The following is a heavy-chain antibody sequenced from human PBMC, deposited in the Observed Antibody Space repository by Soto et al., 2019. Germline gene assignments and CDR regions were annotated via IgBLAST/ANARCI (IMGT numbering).Heavy chain of an antibody. D-gene: IGHD2-15*01. Sequence: QPGGSLRLSCPASGFTFSNNAMHWVRQAPGKGLEWVAVVSYDGSSKFYAASVKGRFTLSRDNSKNTLYLQMNSLRAEDTAVYYCARARATYSHDGFDIWGQGTMVTVSS. J-gene: IGHJ3*02. V-gene: IGHV3-30-3*01. CDR3: ARARATYSHDGFDI. CDR1: GFTFSNNA. CDR2: VSYDGSSK.